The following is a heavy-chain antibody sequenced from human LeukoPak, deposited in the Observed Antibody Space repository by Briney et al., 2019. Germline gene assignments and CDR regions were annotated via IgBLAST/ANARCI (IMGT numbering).Heavy chain of an antibody. CDR2: SSSSGSTI. D-gene: IGHD3-10*01. CDR3: ARDMGNWFDP. V-gene: IGHV3-11*01. Sequence: SSSSGSTIYYADSVKGRFTISRDNAKNSLYLQMNSLRAEDTAVYYCARDMGNWFDPWGQGTLVTVSS. J-gene: IGHJ5*02.